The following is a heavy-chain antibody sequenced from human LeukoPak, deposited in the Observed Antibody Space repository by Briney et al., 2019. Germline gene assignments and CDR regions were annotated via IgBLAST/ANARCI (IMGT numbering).Heavy chain of an antibody. CDR2: XXFDGSNK. CDR3: AKDSTPGALYYYYGMDV. V-gene: IGHV3-33*06. D-gene: IGHD2-15*01. Sequence: XXFDGSNKYYADSVKGRFTISRDNSKNTLYLQMNSLRAEDTAVYYCAKDSTPGALYYYYGMDVWGQGTTVTVSS. J-gene: IGHJ6*02.